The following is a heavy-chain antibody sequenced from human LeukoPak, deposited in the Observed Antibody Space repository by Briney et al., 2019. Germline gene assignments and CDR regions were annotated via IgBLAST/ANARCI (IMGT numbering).Heavy chain of an antibody. CDR3: AKEADIVATMNYFDY. V-gene: IGHV3-66*01. CDR1: GFTVSSNY. D-gene: IGHD5-12*01. CDR2: IYSGGST. Sequence: GGSLRLSCAASGFTVSSNYMSWVRQAPGKGLEWVSVIYSGGSTYYADSVKGRFTISRDNSKNTLYLQMNSLRAEDTAVYYCAKEADIVATMNYFDYWGQGTLVTVSS. J-gene: IGHJ4*02.